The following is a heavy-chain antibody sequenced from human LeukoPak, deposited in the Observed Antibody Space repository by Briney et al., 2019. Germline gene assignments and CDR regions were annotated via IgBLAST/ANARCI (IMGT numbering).Heavy chain of an antibody. V-gene: IGHV4-61*02. CDR2: VSTSGST. CDR3: ARGITSDAFDI. Sequence: SQTLSLTCTVSGGSISSGTYYWGYIRQPAGKGLEWIGRVSTSGSTNYNPSLKSRVSISVDTSNQQFSLQLSSVTAADTAVYYCARGITSDAFDIWGQGTMVTVSS. D-gene: IGHD3-16*01. J-gene: IGHJ3*02. CDR1: GGSISSGTYY.